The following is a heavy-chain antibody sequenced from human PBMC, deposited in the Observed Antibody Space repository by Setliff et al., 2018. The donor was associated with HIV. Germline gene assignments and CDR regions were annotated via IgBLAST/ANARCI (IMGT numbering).Heavy chain of an antibody. CDR1: GYTFPSFY. CDR2: INPTSGNT. D-gene: IGHD3-10*01. Sequence: GASVKVSCKASGYTFPSFYVHWVRQAPGQGLEWMGIINPTSGNTTYAQNFQGRVTVTTDSSTSTAYMELRSLRSDDTAVYYCARDWNYFGSGTNAFDIWGQGTMGTVSS. CDR3: ARDWNYFGSGTNAFDI. V-gene: IGHV1-46*01. J-gene: IGHJ3*02.